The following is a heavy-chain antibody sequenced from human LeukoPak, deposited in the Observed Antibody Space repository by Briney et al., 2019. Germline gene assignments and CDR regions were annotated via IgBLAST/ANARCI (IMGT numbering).Heavy chain of an antibody. CDR2: IYYSGST. V-gene: IGHV4-39*01. CDR3: ARPASSGWVPFDH. J-gene: IGHJ4*02. Sequence: SETLSLTCSVSGASIGGSSYYWGWIRQPPGKGLELIGSIYYSGSTYYSPSLKSRVTISVDTSKNQFSLKLNSVTAADTAVYYCARPASSGWVPFDHWGQGALVTVSS. D-gene: IGHD6-19*01. CDR1: GASIGGSSYY.